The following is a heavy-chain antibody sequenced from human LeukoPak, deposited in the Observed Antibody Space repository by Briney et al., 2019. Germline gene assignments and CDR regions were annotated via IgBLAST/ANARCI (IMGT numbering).Heavy chain of an antibody. Sequence: GASVKVSCKASRGTFSSYTISWVRQAPGQGLEWMGKIIPILGIANYAQKFQGRVTITADKSTSTAYMELSSLRSEDTAVYYCAREGNSSTVWFDPWGQGTLVTVSS. CDR2: IIPILGIA. V-gene: IGHV1-69*04. J-gene: IGHJ5*02. D-gene: IGHD6-13*01. CDR1: RGTFSSYT. CDR3: AREGNSSTVWFDP.